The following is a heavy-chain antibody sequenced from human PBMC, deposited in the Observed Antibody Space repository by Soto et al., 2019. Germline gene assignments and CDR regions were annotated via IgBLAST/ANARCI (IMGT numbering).Heavy chain of an antibody. Sequence: HPGGSLRLSCAASGFTFSSYAMNWVRQSPGKGLEWVGSIRGSGSSAYYPDSVEGRFTISRDNSKNTLYLQKNNLKAEDTAVYYFAKRGGDYDSRYHYYMDVWGKGTTVTVSS. J-gene: IGHJ6*03. V-gene: IGHV3-23*01. D-gene: IGHD3-16*01. CDR3: AKRGGDYDSRYHYYMDV. CDR1: GFTFSSYA. CDR2: IRGSGSSA.